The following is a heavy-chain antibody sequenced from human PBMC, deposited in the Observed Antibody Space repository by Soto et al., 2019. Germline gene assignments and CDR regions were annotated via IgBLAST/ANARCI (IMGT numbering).Heavy chain of an antibody. D-gene: IGHD2-15*01. CDR1: GFTFSSYW. J-gene: IGHJ4*02. CDR2: IKSDGSST. V-gene: IGHV3-74*01. Sequence: GGSLRLSCAASGFTFSSYWMHWVRQAPGKGLVWVSRIKSDGSSTNYADSVKGRFTISRDNAKNTLYLQMNSLRAEDTAVYYCARDRVAVVVAATDPFDYWGQGTLVTVSS. CDR3: ARDRVAVVVAATDPFDY.